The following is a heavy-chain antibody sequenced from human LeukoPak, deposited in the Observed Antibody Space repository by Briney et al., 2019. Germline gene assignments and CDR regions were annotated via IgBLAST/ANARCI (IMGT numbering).Heavy chain of an antibody. J-gene: IGHJ4*02. CDR2: IYYSGST. CDR1: GGSISSSFYY. Sequence: SETLSLTCTVSGGSISSSFYYWGWIRQPPGTGLEWIGSIYYSGSTYYNPSLKSRVTMSVDTSNNQFSLRLNSVTAADTAMHYCAKSGGYGLIDYWGQGTLVTVSS. D-gene: IGHD1-26*01. CDR3: AKSGGYGLIDY. V-gene: IGHV4-39*01.